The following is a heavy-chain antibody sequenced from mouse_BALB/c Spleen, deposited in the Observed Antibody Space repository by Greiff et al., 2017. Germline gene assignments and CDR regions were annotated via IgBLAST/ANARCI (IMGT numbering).Heavy chain of an antibody. V-gene: IGHV2-9*02. J-gene: IGHJ3*01. CDR3: AREGITTAPFAY. CDR1: GFSLTSYG. Sequence: VQLKESGPGLVAPSQSLSITCTVSGFSLTSYGVHWVRQPPGKGLEWLGVIWAGGSTNYNSALMSRLSISKDNSKSQVFLKMNSLQTDDTAMYYCAREGITTAPFAYWGQGTLVTVSA. CDR2: IWAGGST. D-gene: IGHD1-2*01.